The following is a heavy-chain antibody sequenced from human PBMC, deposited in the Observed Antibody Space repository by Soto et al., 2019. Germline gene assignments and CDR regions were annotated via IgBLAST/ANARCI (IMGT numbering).Heavy chain of an antibody. D-gene: IGHD3-10*01. Sequence: PSETLSLTCTVSGGSISNGGYYWNWVRQHPGEGLEWIGYIHYSGSTWYNPSLESRVTISVDTSKDQFSLKLRSVTAADTAVYYCARVRGSGSYAAYYFDSWGQGPLVTVSS. CDR2: IHYSGST. CDR3: ARVRGSGSYAAYYFDS. CDR1: GGSISNGGYY. V-gene: IGHV4-31*03. J-gene: IGHJ4*01.